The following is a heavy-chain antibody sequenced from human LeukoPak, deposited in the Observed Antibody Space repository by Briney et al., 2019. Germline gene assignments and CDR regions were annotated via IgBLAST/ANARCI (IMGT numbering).Heavy chain of an antibody. CDR2: ISYDGSKK. J-gene: IGHJ6*02. V-gene: IGHV3-30*04. CDR1: GFTFSSYA. Sequence: GGSLRLSCAASGFTFSSYAMHWVRQAPGKGLEWVAVISYDGSKKFYADSGKGRFTISRDNSKNTLYLQMNSLRAEDTAVYYCAKDRGCSSTSCYGDYYGMDVWGQGTTVTVSS. D-gene: IGHD2-2*01. CDR3: AKDRGCSSTSCYGDYYGMDV.